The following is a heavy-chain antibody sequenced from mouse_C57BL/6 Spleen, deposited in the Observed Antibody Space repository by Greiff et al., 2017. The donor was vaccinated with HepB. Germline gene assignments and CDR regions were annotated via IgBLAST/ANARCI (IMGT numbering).Heavy chain of an antibody. CDR1: GYAFSSSW. Sequence: VKLQESGPELVKPGASVKISCKASGYAFSSSWMNWVKQRPGKGLEWIGRIYPGDGDTNYNGKFKGKATLTADKSSSTAYMQLSSLTSEDSAVYFCARGFDYDEGWFAYWGQGTLVTVSA. J-gene: IGHJ3*01. V-gene: IGHV1-82*01. CDR3: ARGFDYDEGWFAY. CDR2: IYPGDGDT. D-gene: IGHD2-4*01.